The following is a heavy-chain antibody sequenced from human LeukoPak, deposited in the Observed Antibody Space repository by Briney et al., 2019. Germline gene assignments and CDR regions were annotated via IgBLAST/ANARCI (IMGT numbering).Heavy chain of an antibody. CDR3: VRLNSALDS. CDR1: GFTFSSYA. Sequence: GGSLRLSCAASGFTFSSYALHWVRQAPAKGLECVSAISSNGVSTYYANSVKGRFTISRDNSKNTLYLQMGSLRTGDTAVYYCVRLNSALDSWGQGTLVTVSS. V-gene: IGHV3-64*01. J-gene: IGHJ4*02. D-gene: IGHD1/OR15-1a*01. CDR2: ISSNGVST.